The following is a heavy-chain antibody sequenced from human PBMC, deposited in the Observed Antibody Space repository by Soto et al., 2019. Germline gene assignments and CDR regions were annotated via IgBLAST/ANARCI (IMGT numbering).Heavy chain of an antibody. J-gene: IGHJ4*02. CDR3: ASTGYSSSWYLPYFDY. CDR1: GGSISSGDYY. CDR2: IYYSGST. V-gene: IGHV4-30-4*01. Sequence: SETLSLTCTVSGGSISSGDYYWSCVRQPPGKGLEWIGYIYYSGSTYYNPSLKSRVTISVDTSKNQFSLKLSSVTAADTAVYYCASTGYSSSWYLPYFDYWGQGTLVTVSS. D-gene: IGHD6-13*01.